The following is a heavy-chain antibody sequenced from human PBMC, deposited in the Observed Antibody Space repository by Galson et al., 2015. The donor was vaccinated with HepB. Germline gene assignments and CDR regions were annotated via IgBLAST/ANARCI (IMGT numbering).Heavy chain of an antibody. CDR1: GYSFTSYW. V-gene: IGHV5-51*01. Sequence: QSGAEVKKPGESLKISCKGSGYSFTSYWIGWVRQMPGKGLEWMGIIYPGDSDTRYSPSFQGQVTISADKSISTAYLQWSSLKASDTAMYYCARHPARRSLRFLEWPVYYGMDVWGQGTTVTVSS. CDR3: ARHPARRSLRFLEWPVYYGMDV. J-gene: IGHJ6*02. D-gene: IGHD3-3*01. CDR2: IYPGDSDT.